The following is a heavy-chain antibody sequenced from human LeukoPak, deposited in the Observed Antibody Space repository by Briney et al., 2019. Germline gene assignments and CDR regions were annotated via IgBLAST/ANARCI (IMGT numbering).Heavy chain of an antibody. CDR2: INTDGTVT. CDR3: ATKQWLAPPPDS. V-gene: IGHV3-74*01. Sequence: GSQRLSCAASGFTFSKYWMLWVRQAPGKGLESVSRINTDGTVTTYADSVKGRFTVSRDNADNTMFLQMNSVRDEDTAVYYCATKQWLAPPPDSWGQGTPVTVSS. J-gene: IGHJ4*02. D-gene: IGHD6-19*01. CDR1: GFTFSKYW.